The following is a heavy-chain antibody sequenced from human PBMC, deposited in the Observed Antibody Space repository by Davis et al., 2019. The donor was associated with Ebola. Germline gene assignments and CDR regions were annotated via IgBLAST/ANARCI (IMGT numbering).Heavy chain of an antibody. D-gene: IGHD6-6*01. V-gene: IGHV4-59*08. J-gene: IGHJ4*02. CDR3: ARRYSSSEYFFGY. Sequence: MPSETLSLTCTVSGGSINSYYWNWIRQPPGRGLEWIGYISLSGSSNYNPSLKSRVTISVDTSKNQFSLRLSSVTAADTAVYYCARRYSSSEYFFGYWGQGSLVTVSS. CDR2: ISLSGSS. CDR1: GGSINSYY.